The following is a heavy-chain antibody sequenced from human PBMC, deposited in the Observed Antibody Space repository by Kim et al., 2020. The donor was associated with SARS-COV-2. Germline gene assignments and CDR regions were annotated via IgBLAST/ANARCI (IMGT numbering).Heavy chain of an antibody. V-gene: IGHV3-64*01. CDR3: ARERGGYYFDY. CDR2: T. Sequence: TNYANSGKGRFTISRDNSRNTLFLQMGDLRADDMAVYYCARERGGYYFDYWGQGTLVTVSS. D-gene: IGHD3-16*01. J-gene: IGHJ4*02.